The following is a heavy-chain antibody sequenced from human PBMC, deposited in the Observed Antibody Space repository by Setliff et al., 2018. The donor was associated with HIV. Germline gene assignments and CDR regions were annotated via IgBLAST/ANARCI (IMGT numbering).Heavy chain of an antibody. D-gene: IGHD3-9*01. Sequence: ASVKVSCKASGYTFTNFGISWVRQAPGQGLEWMGWISPYNGNTKYAQKFQGRVTMTTDTSASTAYMELRSLRSDDAAVYYCARDHGILTGYYTDHWGQGTLVTVSS. CDR3: ARDHGILTGYYTDH. J-gene: IGHJ4*02. V-gene: IGHV1-18*01. CDR2: ISPYNGNT. CDR1: GYTFTNFG.